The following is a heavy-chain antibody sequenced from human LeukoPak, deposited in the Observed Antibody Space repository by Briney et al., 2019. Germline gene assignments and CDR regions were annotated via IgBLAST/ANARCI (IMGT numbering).Heavy chain of an antibody. D-gene: IGHD2-2*01. J-gene: IGHJ4*02. CDR1: GYTFTSYG. V-gene: IGHV1-18*01. CDR3: ARDRGDEIVPAIEPVDY. Sequence: ASVKVSCKASGYTFTSYGISWVRQAPGQGLEWMGWISAYNGNTNYVQKLQGRVTMTTDTSTSTAYMELRSLRSDDTAVYYCARDRGDEIVPAIEPVDYWGQGTLVTVSS. CDR2: ISAYNGNT.